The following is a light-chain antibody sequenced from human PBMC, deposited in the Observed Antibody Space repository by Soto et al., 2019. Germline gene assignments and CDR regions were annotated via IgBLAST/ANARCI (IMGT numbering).Light chain of an antibody. J-gene: IGLJ2*01. CDR1: SSDVGSYNL. Sequence: QSVLTQPASVSGSPGQSITISCTGTSSDVGSYNLVSWYQQHPGKAPKLMIYDVSKRPSGVSNRFSGSKSGNTASLTISGLQAEDEADYYCCSYAGSSTFVVFGAWTKLTVL. CDR2: DVS. CDR3: CSYAGSSTFVV. V-gene: IGLV2-23*02.